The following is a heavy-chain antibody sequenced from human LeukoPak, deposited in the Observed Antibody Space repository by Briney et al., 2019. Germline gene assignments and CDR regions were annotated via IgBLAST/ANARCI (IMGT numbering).Heavy chain of an antibody. CDR3: AGVARNYDILTGYYRNYGMDV. J-gene: IGHJ6*02. V-gene: IGHV4-30-2*01. Sequence: SQTLSLTCAVSGGSISSGGYSWSWIRQPPGKGLEWIGYIYHSGSTYYNPSLKSRVTISVDRSKNQFSLKLSSVTAADTAVYYCAGVARNYDILTGYYRNYGMDVWGQGTTVTVSS. D-gene: IGHD3-9*01. CDR2: IYHSGST. CDR1: GGSISSGGYS.